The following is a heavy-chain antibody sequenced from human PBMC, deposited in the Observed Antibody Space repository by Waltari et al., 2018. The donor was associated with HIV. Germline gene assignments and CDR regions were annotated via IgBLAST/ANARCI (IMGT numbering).Heavy chain of an antibody. CDR1: GYTFTNYY. D-gene: IGHD1-26*01. CDR3: AGESPTGIVRGIVDF. CDR2: INPSSNST. V-gene: IGHV1-46*01. J-gene: IGHJ4*02. Sequence: QVQLVQSGVEVKKPGASVKVSCKASGYTFTNYYVHWVRQAPGQGLEWMGIINPSSNSTTYAQKFQGRVTVTRDTSTSTVYMEVRGLRSEDTAVYYCAGESPTGIVRGIVDFWGQGTLVTVSS.